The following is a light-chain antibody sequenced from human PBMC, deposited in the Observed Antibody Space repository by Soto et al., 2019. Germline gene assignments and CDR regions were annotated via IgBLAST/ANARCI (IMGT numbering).Light chain of an antibody. Sequence: DIPVTQSPSPLSASVGDRVTITCRASQPISTWLAWYQEKPGKAPKLIIYDASSLEGGVPSRFSGSGSGTEFTLTISSLQPDDVATYYCHQYNYYRPTLGQGTKVDIK. CDR3: HQYNYYRPT. V-gene: IGKV1-5*01. J-gene: IGKJ1*01. CDR2: DAS. CDR1: QPISTW.